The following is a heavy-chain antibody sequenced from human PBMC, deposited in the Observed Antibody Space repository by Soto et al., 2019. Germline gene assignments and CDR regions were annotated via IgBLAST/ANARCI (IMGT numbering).Heavy chain of an antibody. V-gene: IGHV3-21*01. CDR3: AFAGSGSYSNVPDAFDI. Sequence: GGSLRLSCAASGFIFSSYSMNWVRQAPGKGLEWVSSISGSGSYIYYADSVKGRFTISRDNAKNSLYLQMNSLRVEDTAVYYCAFAGSGSYSNVPDAFDIWGQGTMVT. CDR1: GFIFSSYS. D-gene: IGHD3-10*01. J-gene: IGHJ3*02. CDR2: ISGSGSYI.